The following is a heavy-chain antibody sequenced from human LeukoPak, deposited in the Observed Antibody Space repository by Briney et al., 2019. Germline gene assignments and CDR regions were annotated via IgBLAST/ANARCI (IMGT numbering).Heavy chain of an antibody. Sequence: PSETLSLTCAVYGGSFSGYYCSWIRQPPGKGLEWIGEINHSGSTNYNPSLKSRVTISVDTSKNQFSLKLSSVTAADTAVYYCASLTVVTGYWGQGTLVTVSS. D-gene: IGHD4-23*01. J-gene: IGHJ4*02. CDR2: INHSGST. CDR1: GGSFSGYY. V-gene: IGHV4-34*01. CDR3: ASLTVVTGY.